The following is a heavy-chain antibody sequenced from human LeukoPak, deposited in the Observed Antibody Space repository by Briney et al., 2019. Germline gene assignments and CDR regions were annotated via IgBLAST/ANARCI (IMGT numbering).Heavy chain of an antibody. J-gene: IGHJ4*02. CDR3: ARDCSGGSCYGGGFDY. Sequence: ASVKVSCKASGYTFTGYYMRWVRQAPGQGLEWMGWINPNSGGTNYAQKFQGWVTMTRDTSISTAYMELSRLRSDDTAVYYCARDCSGGSCYGGGFDYWGQGTLVTVSS. D-gene: IGHD2-15*01. CDR1: GYTFTGYY. V-gene: IGHV1-2*04. CDR2: INPNSGGT.